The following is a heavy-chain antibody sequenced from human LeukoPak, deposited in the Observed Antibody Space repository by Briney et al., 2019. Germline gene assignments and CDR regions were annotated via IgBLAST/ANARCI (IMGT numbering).Heavy chain of an antibody. V-gene: IGHV1-2*06. CDR3: ARRGNSEVYFDY. CDR2: INPNSGGT. D-gene: IGHD4-23*01. Sequence: ASVKVSCKASGYTFTGYYMHWVRQAPGQGLEWMGRINPNSGGTNYAQKFQGRVTITRDTSISTAYMELSRLRSDDTAVYYCARRGNSEVYFDYWGQGTQVTVSS. CDR1: GYTFTGYY. J-gene: IGHJ4*02.